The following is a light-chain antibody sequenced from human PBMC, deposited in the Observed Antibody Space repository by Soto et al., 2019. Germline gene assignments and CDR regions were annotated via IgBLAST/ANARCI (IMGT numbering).Light chain of an antibody. Sequence: QSVLTQPPSVSGAPGQRVTISCTGSSPNIGAGFDVYWYQRLPGTAPKLLIFRNNQRPSGVPDRFSGSKSDTSASLAISGLRSEDEADYFCAAWDDSLSRVVFGGGTKVTVL. V-gene: IGLV1-47*01. CDR1: SPNIGAGFD. CDR3: AAWDDSLSRVV. J-gene: IGLJ3*02. CDR2: RNN.